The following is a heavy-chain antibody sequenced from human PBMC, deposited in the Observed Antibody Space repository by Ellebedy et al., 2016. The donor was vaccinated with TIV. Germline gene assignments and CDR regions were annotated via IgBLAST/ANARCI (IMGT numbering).Heavy chain of an antibody. CDR3: ARTDPWQPIDD. D-gene: IGHD2-21*02. J-gene: IGHJ4*02. CDR2: LNYGGES. V-gene: IGHV4-39*07. Sequence: MPSETLSLTCVVSGDSISSTNYFWGWIRQPPGKGLEWIGSLNYGGESYFDPSLKSRVTMSLDTSKNQFSLKVNSVTAADTAVYYCARTDPWQPIDDWGQGILVSVSS. CDR1: GDSISSTNYF.